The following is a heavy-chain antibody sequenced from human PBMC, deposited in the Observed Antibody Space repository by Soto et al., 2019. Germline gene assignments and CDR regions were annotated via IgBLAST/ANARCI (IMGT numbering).Heavy chain of an antibody. J-gene: IGHJ6*02. CDR1: GFTFSSYA. CDR2: ISYDGSNK. Sequence: GGSLRLSCAASGFTFSSYAMHWVRQAPGKGLEWVAVISYDGSNKYYADSVKGRFTISRDNSKNTLYLQMNSLRAEDTAVYYCARGRDVLSGYAIPYYYYGMDVWGQGTTVTVSS. D-gene: IGHD5-12*01. CDR3: ARGRDVLSGYAIPYYYYGMDV. V-gene: IGHV3-30-3*01.